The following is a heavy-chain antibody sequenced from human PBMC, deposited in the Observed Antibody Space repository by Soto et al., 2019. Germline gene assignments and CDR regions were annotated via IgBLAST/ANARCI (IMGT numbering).Heavy chain of an antibody. D-gene: IGHD2-2*02. CDR1: GFTFSSYG. CDR3: AKDPAPFYCSSTSCYNVGDYYYGMDG. CDR2: ISYDGSNK. V-gene: IGHV3-30*18. J-gene: IGHJ6*02. Sequence: GGSLRLSCAASGFTFSSYGMHWVRQAPGKGLEWVAVISYDGSNKYYADSVKGRFTISRDNSKNTLYLQMNSLRAEDTAVYYCAKDPAPFYCSSTSCYNVGDYYYGMDGWGQGTTVTVSS.